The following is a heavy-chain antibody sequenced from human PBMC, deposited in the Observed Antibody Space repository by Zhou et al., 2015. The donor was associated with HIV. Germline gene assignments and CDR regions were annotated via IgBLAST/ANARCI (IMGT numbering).Heavy chain of an antibody. Sequence: QVQLVQSGAEVKKPGASVKVSCKASGYTFTNYGITWLRQAPGQGLQWMGSINAANSDRILLQSFQDRITFTADTASNGVSLELTRLRSDDTAVYYCARETSGHRNGSLGNYFDTWGQGTLLTV. CDR1: GYTFTNYG. J-gene: IGHJ5*02. CDR2: INAANSDR. CDR3: ARETSGHRNGSLGNYFDT. V-gene: IGHV1-18*01. D-gene: IGHD1-14*01.